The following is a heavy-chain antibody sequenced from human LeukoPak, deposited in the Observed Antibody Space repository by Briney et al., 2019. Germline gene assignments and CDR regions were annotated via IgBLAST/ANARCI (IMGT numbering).Heavy chain of an antibody. Sequence: SETLSLTCTVSGGSISGYFWSWIRQPPGKGLEWIGHIYYSGSTTYNPSLKSRVTISVDTSKNRFSLKLSSVTAADTAVYYCARDKSSDYWGQGTLIIVSS. D-gene: IGHD3-10*01. CDR1: GGSISGYF. J-gene: IGHJ4*02. CDR3: ARDKSSDY. V-gene: IGHV4-59*01. CDR2: IYYSGST.